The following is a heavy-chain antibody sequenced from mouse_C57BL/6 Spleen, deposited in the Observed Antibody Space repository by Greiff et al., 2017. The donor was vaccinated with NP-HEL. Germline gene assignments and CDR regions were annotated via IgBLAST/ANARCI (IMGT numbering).Heavy chain of an antibody. CDR3: ARDLDGSYAMDY. Sequence: EVHLVESGPGLVKPSQSLSLTCSVTGYSITSGYYWNWIRQFPGNKLEWMGYISYDGSNNYNPSLKNRISITRDTSKNQFFLKLNSVTTEDTATYYCARDLDGSYAMDYWGQGTSVTVSS. CDR1: GYSITSGYY. D-gene: IGHD2-3*01. V-gene: IGHV3-6*01. CDR2: ISYDGSN. J-gene: IGHJ4*01.